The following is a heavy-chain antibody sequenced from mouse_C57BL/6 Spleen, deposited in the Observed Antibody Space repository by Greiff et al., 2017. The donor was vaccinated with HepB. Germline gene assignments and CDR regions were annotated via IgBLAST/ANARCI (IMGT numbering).Heavy chain of an antibody. D-gene: IGHD2-4*01. V-gene: IGHV1-55*01. CDR2: SYPGSGST. Sequence: QVQLQQPGAELVKPGASVKMSCKASGYTFTSYWITWVKQRPGHGLEWIGVSYPGSGSTNYNEKFKSKATLTVDTSSSTAYMQLSSLTSEDSAVYYGARYEYEEWFADWGQGTLVTVSA. CDR1: GYTFTSYW. J-gene: IGHJ3*01. CDR3: ARYEYEEWFAD.